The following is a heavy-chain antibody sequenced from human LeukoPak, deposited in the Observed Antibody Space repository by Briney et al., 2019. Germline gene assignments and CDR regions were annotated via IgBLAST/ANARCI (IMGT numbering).Heavy chain of an antibody. CDR1: GFTFSSYW. CDR2: IKNDGSDE. V-gene: IGHV3-7*03. Sequence: GGSLRLSCAASGFTFSSYWMSWVRQAPGKGLESVANIKNDGSDEYYVDSVKGRFTISRDNAKNSLYLQMNILRAEDTAVYYCAKSRVAAAATADAFDLWGQGTMVTVSS. CDR3: AKSRVAAAATADAFDL. J-gene: IGHJ3*01. D-gene: IGHD6-13*01.